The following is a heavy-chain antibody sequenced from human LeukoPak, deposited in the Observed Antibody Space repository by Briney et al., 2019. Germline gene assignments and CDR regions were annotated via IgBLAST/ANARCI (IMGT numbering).Heavy chain of an antibody. CDR2: ISYDGSNK. J-gene: IGHJ4*02. Sequence: GGSLRLSCAASGFTFSSYAMHWVRQAPGKGLEWVAVISYDGSNKYYADSVKGRFTISRDNSKNTLYLQMNSLRAEDTAVYYCARGRSVTTITTGVYWGQGTLVTVSS. V-gene: IGHV3-30-3*01. D-gene: IGHD4-11*01. CDR1: GFTFSSYA. CDR3: ARGRSVTTITTGVY.